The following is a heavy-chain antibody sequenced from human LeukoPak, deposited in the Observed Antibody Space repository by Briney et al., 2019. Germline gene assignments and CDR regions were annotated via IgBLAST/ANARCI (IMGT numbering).Heavy chain of an antibody. Sequence: SETLSLTCSVSSGSMSTSSHYWGWIRQPPGKGLEWIGTIFNSGSTYYNPSLKSRITISVDTSKNQFSLKLSSLTAADTAVYYCARRRDGDYNWGQGTLVTVSS. CDR3: ARRRDGDYN. J-gene: IGHJ4*02. D-gene: IGHD4-17*01. CDR1: SGSMSTSSHY. CDR2: IFNSGST. V-gene: IGHV4-39*01.